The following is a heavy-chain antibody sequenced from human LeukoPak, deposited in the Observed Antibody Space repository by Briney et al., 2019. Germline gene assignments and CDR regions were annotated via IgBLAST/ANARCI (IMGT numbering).Heavy chain of an antibody. CDR3: ARMSYDRTGEGRANLYYYYMAV. CDR1: GGSVSGYY. V-gene: IGHV4-4*07. Sequence: SETLSLTCTVSGGSVSGYYCSWIRQPAGKGLEWIGRIYSTGSTDYNASLKSRVTMPVDTSKNQFSLKLSSVTAADTAVYYCARMSYDRTGEGRANLYYYYMAVWGKGTTVTVPS. J-gene: IGHJ6*03. D-gene: IGHD3-3*01. CDR2: IYSTGST.